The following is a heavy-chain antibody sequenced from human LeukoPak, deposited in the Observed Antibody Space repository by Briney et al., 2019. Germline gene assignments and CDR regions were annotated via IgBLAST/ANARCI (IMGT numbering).Heavy chain of an antibody. CDR3: ARSLGGSGSYYNRGFDY. CDR1: GDSVSSNSAA. D-gene: IGHD3-10*01. V-gene: IGHV6-1*01. CDR2: TYYRSKWYN. J-gene: IGHJ4*02. Sequence: LSQTLSLTCAISGDSVSSNSAAWNWIRQSPSRGLEWLGRTYYRSKWYNDYAVSVKSRITINPDTSKNQFSLQLNSVTPEDTAVYYCARSLGGSGSYYNRGFDYWGQGTLVTVSS.